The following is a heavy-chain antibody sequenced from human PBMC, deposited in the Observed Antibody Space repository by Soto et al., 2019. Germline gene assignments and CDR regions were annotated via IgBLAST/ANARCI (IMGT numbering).Heavy chain of an antibody. CDR2: IYYSGST. J-gene: IGHJ3*02. V-gene: IGHV4-31*03. Sequence: QVQLQESDAGLVKASQTLSLTCTVSGGSVSSGAYYWTWIRHRPGKGLEWIGYIYYSGSTYYSPSLKIRLSISLDTSKNQFSLRLSSVTAADTAMYYCARARLRAVYAFDIWGQGTMVTVSS. D-gene: IGHD5-12*01. CDR1: GGSVSSGAYY. CDR3: ARARLRAVYAFDI.